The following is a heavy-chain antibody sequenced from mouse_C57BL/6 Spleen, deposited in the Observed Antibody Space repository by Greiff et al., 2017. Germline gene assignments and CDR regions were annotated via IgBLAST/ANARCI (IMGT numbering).Heavy chain of an antibody. CDR2: ISSGGSYT. CDR3: ARRGDYYGRVYYFDY. CDR1: GFTFSSYG. Sequence: EVKLVESGGDLVKPGGSLKLSCAASGFTFSSYGMSWVRQTPDKRLEWVATISSGGSYTYYPDSVKGRFTISRDNAKNTLYLQMSSLKSEDTAMYYCARRGDYYGRVYYFDYWGQGTTLTVSS. J-gene: IGHJ2*01. D-gene: IGHD1-1*01. V-gene: IGHV5-6*02.